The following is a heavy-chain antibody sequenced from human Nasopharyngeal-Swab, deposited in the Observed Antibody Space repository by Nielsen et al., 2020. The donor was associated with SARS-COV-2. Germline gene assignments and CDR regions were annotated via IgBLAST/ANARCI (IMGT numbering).Heavy chain of an antibody. CDR1: GYTFTSYY. CDR2: INPSGGST. Sequence: ASVKVSCKASGYTFTSYYMHWVRQAPGQGLEWMGIINPSGGSTSYAQKFQGRVTMTRDTSTSTVYMELSSLGSEDTAVYYCARVGGARGYSYGQFDYWGQGTLVTVSS. D-gene: IGHD5-18*01. CDR3: ARVGGARGYSYGQFDY. J-gene: IGHJ4*02. V-gene: IGHV1-46*01.